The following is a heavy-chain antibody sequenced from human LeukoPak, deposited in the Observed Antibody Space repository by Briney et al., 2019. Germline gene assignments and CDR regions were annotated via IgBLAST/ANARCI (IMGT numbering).Heavy chain of an antibody. CDR3: TTAYYDFWSGYYRFDY. V-gene: IGHV3-15*01. CDR1: GLTFSNAW. CDR2: IKSKTDGGTT. D-gene: IGHD3-3*01. Sequence: GGSLRLSCAASGLTFSNAWMSWVRQAPGKGLEWVGRIKSKTDGGTTDYAAPVKGRFTISRDDSKNTLYLQMNSLKTEDTAVYYCTTAYYDFWSGYYRFDYWGQGTLVTVSS. J-gene: IGHJ4*02.